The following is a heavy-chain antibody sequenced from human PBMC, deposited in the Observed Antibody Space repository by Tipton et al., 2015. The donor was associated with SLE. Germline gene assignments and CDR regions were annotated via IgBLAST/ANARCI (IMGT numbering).Heavy chain of an antibody. CDR2: ITVYNGNT. CDR3: ARGLVTFEGYVDS. Sequence: QVQLVQSGAEVKKPGASVKVSCKASGDTFALFGFSWVRQAPGQGLEWMGWITVYNGNTNYAQSLQGRVTMTTDTSTSTAYMELRSLRSDDTAVYYCARGLVTFEGYVDSWGQGTLVTVSS. V-gene: IGHV1-18*04. CDR1: GDTFALFG. J-gene: IGHJ4*02. D-gene: IGHD6-19*01.